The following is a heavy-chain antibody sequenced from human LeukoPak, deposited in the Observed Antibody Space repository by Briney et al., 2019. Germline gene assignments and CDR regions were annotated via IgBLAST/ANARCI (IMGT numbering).Heavy chain of an antibody. CDR1: GFTVSSNH. D-gene: IGHD1-1*01. Sequence: GGSLRLSCAASGFTVSSNHMSWVRQAPGKGLEWVSAISGSGDTTYYADSVKGRFTISRDNFKNTLYLQMNSLRVEDTAVYYCAKGHSAHGTGFDYWGQGTLVIVSS. V-gene: IGHV3-23*01. CDR2: ISGSGDTT. CDR3: AKGHSAHGTGFDY. J-gene: IGHJ4*02.